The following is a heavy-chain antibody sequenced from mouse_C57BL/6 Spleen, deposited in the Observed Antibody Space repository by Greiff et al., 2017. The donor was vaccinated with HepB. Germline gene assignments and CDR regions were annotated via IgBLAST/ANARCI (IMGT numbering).Heavy chain of an antibody. V-gene: IGHV5-17*01. CDR1: GFTFSDYG. D-gene: IGHD2-4*01. CDR2: ISSGSSTI. Sequence: EVMLVESGGGLVKPGGSLKLSCAASGFTFSDYGMHWVRQAPEKGLEWVAYISSGSSTIYYADTVKGRFTISRDNAKNTLFLQMTSLRSEDTAMYYCARHPYDSWYFDVWGTGTTVTVSS. J-gene: IGHJ1*03. CDR3: ARHPYDSWYFDV.